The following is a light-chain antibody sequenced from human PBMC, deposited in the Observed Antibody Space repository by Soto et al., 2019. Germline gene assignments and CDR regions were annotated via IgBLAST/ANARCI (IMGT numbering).Light chain of an antibody. V-gene: IGKV3-15*01. CDR2: GAS. CDR1: QSVSSK. Sequence: EIVMTQSPATPSVSPGEGATLSCRASQSVSSKLAWYQQEPGQAPRLLIYGASTRATGIPARFSGSGSGTEFTLIISSLQSEDSAVYYCQQYNSWLWTFGQGTKVDIK. J-gene: IGKJ1*01. CDR3: QQYNSWLWT.